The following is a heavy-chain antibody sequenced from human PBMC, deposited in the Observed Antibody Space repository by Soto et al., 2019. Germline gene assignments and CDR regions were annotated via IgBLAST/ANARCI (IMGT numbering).Heavy chain of an antibody. CDR3: ARLPYDTTGYYAF. V-gene: IGHV1-46*01. D-gene: IGHD3-22*01. Sequence: QVRLVQSGAEVKKPGASVSISCKTSGFTFTTYYIHWVRQAPGQGLEWMGMIDPSGGSTTYAQKFQGRITMPSDMSTSTVYMELSSLRSEDTAVYYCARLPYDTTGYYAFWAQGTLVTVPS. CDR1: GFTFTTYY. CDR2: IDPSGGST. J-gene: IGHJ4*02.